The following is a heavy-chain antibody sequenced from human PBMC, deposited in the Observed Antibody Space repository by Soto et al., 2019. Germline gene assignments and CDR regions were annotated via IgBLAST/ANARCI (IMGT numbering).Heavy chain of an antibody. J-gene: IGHJ4*02. CDR1: GITFSSYG. D-gene: IGHD5-18*01. Sequence: QVQVVESGGGVVQPGRSLRLSCAASGITFSSYGMHWVRQAPGKGLEWVAVISYDGSNKYYADSVKGRFTISRDNSTNTLYLQMNSLRAEDTAVYYCAKAYQYVDIAMATHYWGQGTLVTVSS. V-gene: IGHV3-30*18. CDR2: ISYDGSNK. CDR3: AKAYQYVDIAMATHY.